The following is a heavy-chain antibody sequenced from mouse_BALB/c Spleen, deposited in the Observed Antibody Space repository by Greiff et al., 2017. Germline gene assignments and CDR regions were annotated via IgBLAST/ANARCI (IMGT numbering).Heavy chain of an antibody. J-gene: IGHJ4*01. CDR3: AGADY. CDR1: GFNIKDTY. Sequence: VHVKQSGAELVKPGASVKLSCTASGFNIKDTYMHWVKQRPEQGLEWIGRIDPANGNTKYDPKFQGKATITADTSSNTAYLQLSSLTSEDTAVYYCAGADYWGQGTSVTVSS. V-gene: IGHV14-3*02. CDR2: IDPANGNT.